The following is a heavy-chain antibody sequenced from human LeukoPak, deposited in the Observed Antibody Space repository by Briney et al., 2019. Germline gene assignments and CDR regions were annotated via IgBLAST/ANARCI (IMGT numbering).Heavy chain of an antibody. D-gene: IGHD6-13*01. Sequence: GGSLRLSCAASGFTFDDYGMSWVRQAPGKGLEWVSGINWNGGSTGYADSVKGRFTISRDNAKNSLYLQMNSLRAEDTAVYYCARDPGIAAAGTVGYFDSWGQGTLVTVSS. J-gene: IGHJ4*02. CDR3: ARDPGIAAAGTVGYFDS. CDR1: GFTFDDYG. V-gene: IGHV3-20*04. CDR2: INWNGGST.